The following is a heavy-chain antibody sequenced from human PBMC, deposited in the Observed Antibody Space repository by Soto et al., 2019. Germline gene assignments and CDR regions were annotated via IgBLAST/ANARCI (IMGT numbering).Heavy chain of an antibody. CDR2: ISSSSSYI. D-gene: IGHD2-15*01. J-gene: IGHJ4*02. CDR3: ARCGPKTVVKDY. CDR1: GFTFSSYS. Sequence: GGSLRLSCAASGFTFSSYSMNWVRQAPGKGLEWVSSISSSSSYIYYADSVKGRFTISRDNAKNSLYLQMNSLRAEDTAVYYCARCGPKTVVKDYWGQGTLVTVSS. V-gene: IGHV3-21*01.